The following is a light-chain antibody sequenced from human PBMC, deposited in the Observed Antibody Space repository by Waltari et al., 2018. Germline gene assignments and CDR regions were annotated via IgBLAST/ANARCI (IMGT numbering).Light chain of an antibody. Sequence: QSALTQPASVSGSPGQSITISCTGTSSDVGSYTLASWYQHRPGKAPKLIIYGVSKRPSGVSNRFSGSKSGNTASLTISGLRTEDEADYYCCSYAGGSAFVFGTGTKITVL. CDR3: CSYAGGSAFV. J-gene: IGLJ1*01. CDR1: SSDVGSYTL. CDR2: GVS. V-gene: IGLV2-23*02.